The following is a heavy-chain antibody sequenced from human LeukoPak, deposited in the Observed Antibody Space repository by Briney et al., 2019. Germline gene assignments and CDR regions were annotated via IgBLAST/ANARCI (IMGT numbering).Heavy chain of an antibody. CDR2: ISAYNGNT. J-gene: IGHJ4*02. D-gene: IGHD3-3*01. V-gene: IGHV1-18*01. Sequence: GASVKVSCKASGYTSTSYGISWVRQAPGQGLEWMGWISAYNGNTNYAQKLQGRVTMTTDTSTSTAYMELRSLRSDDTAVYYCARALYDFWSGYPRGFDYWGQGTLVTVSS. CDR1: GYTSTSYG. CDR3: ARALYDFWSGYPRGFDY.